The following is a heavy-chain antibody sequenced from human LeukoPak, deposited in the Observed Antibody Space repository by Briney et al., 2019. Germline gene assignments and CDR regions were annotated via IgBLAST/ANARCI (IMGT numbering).Heavy chain of an antibody. V-gene: IGHV4-59*01. CDR1: GGSISSYY. CDR2: IYYSGST. CDR3: ARGGMIVDY. D-gene: IGHD3-22*01. J-gene: IGHJ4*02. Sequence: SETLSLTCTVSGGSISSYYWSWIRQPPGKGLEWIGYIYYSGSTNYNPSLKSRVTISVDTSKNQFSLKLSSVTAADTAMYYCARGGMIVDYWGQGTLVTVSS.